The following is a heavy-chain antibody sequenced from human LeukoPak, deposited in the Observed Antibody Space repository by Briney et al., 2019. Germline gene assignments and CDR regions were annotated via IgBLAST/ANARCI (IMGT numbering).Heavy chain of an antibody. V-gene: IGHV4-34*01. CDR1: GGSFSGYY. J-gene: IGHJ4*01. D-gene: IGHD3-10*01. CDR2: INHSGST. Sequence: SETLSLTCAVYGGSFSGYYWSWIRQPPGKGLEWIGEINHSGSTNYNPSLKSRVTISVDTSKNQFSLKLNSVIAADTAVYYCARGPRQPSDGFVLARYSFAYWGQEPWSPSPQ. CDR3: ARGPRQPSDGFVLARYSFAY.